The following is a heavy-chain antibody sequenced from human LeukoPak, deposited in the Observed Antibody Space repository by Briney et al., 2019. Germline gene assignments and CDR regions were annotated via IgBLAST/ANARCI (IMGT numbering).Heavy chain of an antibody. V-gene: IGHV5-51*01. CDR2: IYAGDSET. D-gene: IGHD1-26*01. J-gene: IGHJ4*02. CDR3: ARVGKGSYPRNYFDY. CDR1: GYDFTDYW. Sequence: GESLKISCEGSGYDFTDYWIAWVRQLPGKGLEYMGIIYAGDSETRYSPSFQGQVTTSADKSISIAYLQWSGLKASDTAMYYCARVGKGSYPRNYFDYWGQGTLVTVSS.